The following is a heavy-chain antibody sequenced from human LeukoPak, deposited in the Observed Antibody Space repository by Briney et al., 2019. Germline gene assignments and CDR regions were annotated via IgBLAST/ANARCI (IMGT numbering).Heavy chain of an antibody. CDR3: ARVYYSSSYDYWYFDL. V-gene: IGHV4-38-2*02. J-gene: IGHJ2*01. D-gene: IGHD6-13*01. CDR1: GYSITRHYS. CDR2: LYNSGST. Sequence: SETLSLTCTVSGYSITRHYSWAWVRQPPGKGLEWIGSLYNSGSTYYSPSLKSRASLSVDTSKNELSLQLSSVTAADTAVYYCARVYYSSSYDYWYFDLWGRGTLVTVSS.